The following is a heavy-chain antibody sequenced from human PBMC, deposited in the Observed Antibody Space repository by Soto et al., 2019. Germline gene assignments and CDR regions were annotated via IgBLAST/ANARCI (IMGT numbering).Heavy chain of an antibody. V-gene: IGHV1-69*12. D-gene: IGHD3-3*01. J-gene: IGHJ6*02. CDR2: IIPIFGTA. CDR3: ARDYDFWSGYGPNGMDV. Sequence: QVQLVQSGAEVKKPGSSVKVSCKASGGTFSSYAISWVRQAPGQGLEWMGGIIPIFGTANYAKKFQGRVTITADESTSTAYMELSSLRSEDTAVYYCARDYDFWSGYGPNGMDVWGQGTTVTVSS. CDR1: GGTFSSYA.